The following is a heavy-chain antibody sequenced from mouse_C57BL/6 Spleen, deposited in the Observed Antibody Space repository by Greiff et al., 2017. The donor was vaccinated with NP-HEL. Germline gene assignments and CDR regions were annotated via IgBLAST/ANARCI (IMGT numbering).Heavy chain of an antibody. CDR3: ARPFMVTTRGYYFDY. CDR1: GYTFTSYW. V-gene: IGHV1-52*01. Sequence: QVQLQQPGAELVRPGSSVKLSCKASGYTFTSYWMHWVKQRPIQGLEWIGNIDPSDSETHYNQKFKDKATLTVYKSSSTAYMQLSSLTSEDSAVYYCARPFMVTTRGYYFDYWGQGTTLTVSS. CDR2: IDPSDSET. D-gene: IGHD2-2*01. J-gene: IGHJ2*01.